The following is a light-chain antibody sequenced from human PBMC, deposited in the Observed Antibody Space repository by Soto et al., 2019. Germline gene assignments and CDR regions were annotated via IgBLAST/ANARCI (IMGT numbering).Light chain of an antibody. Sequence: DIQMTQSPSSLSASVGDRVTITCRASQSISSYLNWYQQKPGKAPKLLIYAASSLQSGVPSRFSGSGSGTDFTLTIGSLHPEDFATYYCQHSYSTPWTFGQGTTV. CDR3: QHSYSTPWT. CDR2: AAS. V-gene: IGKV1-39*01. J-gene: IGKJ1*01. CDR1: QSISSY.